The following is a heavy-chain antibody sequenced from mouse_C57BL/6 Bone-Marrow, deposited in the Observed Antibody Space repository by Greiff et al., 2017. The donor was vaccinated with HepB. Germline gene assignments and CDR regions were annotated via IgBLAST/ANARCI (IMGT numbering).Heavy chain of an antibody. D-gene: IGHD2-4*01. V-gene: IGHV5-4*01. CDR1: GFTFSSYA. Sequence: EVQRVESGGGLVKPGGSLKLSCAASGFTFSSYAMSWVRQTPEKRLEWVATISDGGSYTYYPDNVKGRFTISRDKAKNNLYLQMSHLKSEDTAMYYCARDSLYDYGYFDYWGQGTTLTVSS. CDR2: ISDGGSYT. J-gene: IGHJ2*01. CDR3: ARDSLYDYGYFDY.